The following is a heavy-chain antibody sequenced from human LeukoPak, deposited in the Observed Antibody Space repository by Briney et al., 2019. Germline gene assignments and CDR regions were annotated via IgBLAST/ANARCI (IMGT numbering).Heavy chain of an antibody. CDR3: ARGSANYYDSSGYYYLSLDY. D-gene: IGHD3-22*01. CDR2: ILYDGSNK. CDR1: GFIFSSYA. Sequence: GMSLSLSCAASGFIFSSYAMHWVRQAPGKGLGWVALILYDGSNKYYADSVKGRFTISRDNSKNTLYLQMNSLRAEDTTVYYCARGSANYYDSSGYYYLSLDYWGQGTLVTVSS. J-gene: IGHJ4*02. V-gene: IGHV3-30*04.